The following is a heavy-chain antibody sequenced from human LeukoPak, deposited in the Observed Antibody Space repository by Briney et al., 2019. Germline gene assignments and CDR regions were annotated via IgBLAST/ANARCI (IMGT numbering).Heavy chain of an antibody. V-gene: IGHV4-31*03. Sequence: SQTLSLTCNVSGGSISSGSYYWSWIRQHPGKGLEWIGYIYYSGSTYYNPSLKSRVTISVDTSKNQFSLKLSSVTAADTAVYYCARAGDYYDSSGYPYYFDYWGQGTLVTVSS. D-gene: IGHD3-22*01. CDR2: IYYSGST. CDR1: GGSISSGSYY. J-gene: IGHJ4*02. CDR3: ARAGDYYDSSGYPYYFDY.